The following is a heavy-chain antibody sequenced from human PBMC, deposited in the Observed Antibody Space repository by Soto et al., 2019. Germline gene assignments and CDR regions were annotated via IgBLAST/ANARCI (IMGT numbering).Heavy chain of an antibody. Sequence: ASVKVSCKATGYSFKNYAVHWVRQAPGQRLEWMGFTNEGSGNTRFSQKFQGRISITRDTSTSTVYLDLSSLTSEDTAIYYCARDDRSVSGVVTLDHWGPGTLVTVSS. CDR2: TNEGSGNT. J-gene: IGHJ4*02. D-gene: IGHD3-3*01. CDR3: ARDDRSVSGVVTLDH. V-gene: IGHV1-3*01. CDR1: GYSFKNYA.